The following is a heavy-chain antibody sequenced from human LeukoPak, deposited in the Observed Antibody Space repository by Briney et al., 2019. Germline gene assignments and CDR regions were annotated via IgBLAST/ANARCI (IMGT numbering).Heavy chain of an antibody. D-gene: IGHD3-10*01. CDR2: IIPILGIA. Sequence: SVKVSCKASGGTFSSYAISWVRQAPGQGLEWMGRIIPILGIANYAQKFQGRVTITADKSTSTAYMELSSLRSEDTAVYYCAKDHLWFGEGYYMDVWGKGTTVTVSS. J-gene: IGHJ6*03. CDR1: GGTFSSYA. V-gene: IGHV1-69*04. CDR3: AKDHLWFGEGYYMDV.